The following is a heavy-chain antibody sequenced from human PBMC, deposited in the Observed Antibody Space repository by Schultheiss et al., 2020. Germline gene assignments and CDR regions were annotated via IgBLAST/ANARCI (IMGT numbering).Heavy chain of an antibody. CDR3: ARGITGTYYYFDY. J-gene: IGHJ4*02. CDR1: GFTFSSYA. V-gene: IGHV3-23*01. CDR2: ISGSGGST. Sequence: GGSLRLSCAASGFTFSSYAMSWVRQAPGKGLEWVSAISGSGGSTYYADSVKGRFTISRDNSKNTLYLQMNSLRAEDTAVYYCARGITGTYYYFDYWGQGTLVNVYS. D-gene: IGHD1-7*01.